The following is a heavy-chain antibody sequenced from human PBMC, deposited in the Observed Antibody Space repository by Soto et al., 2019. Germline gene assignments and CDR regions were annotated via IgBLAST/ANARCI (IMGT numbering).Heavy chain of an antibody. CDR2: IYWDDDR. Sequence: SGPTLGEPTQTLALTCTFSGFSLTTKGVGVGWIRQPPGKALEWLAVIYWDDDRRYSPSLKTRLAITKDTSRNQVVFMMTTLDPVDTATYYCARVTITFGGVIGLDAFDVWGPGTMVTVSS. CDR1: GFSLTTKGVG. V-gene: IGHV2-5*02. J-gene: IGHJ3*01. CDR3: ARVTITFGGVIGLDAFDV. D-gene: IGHD3-16*02.